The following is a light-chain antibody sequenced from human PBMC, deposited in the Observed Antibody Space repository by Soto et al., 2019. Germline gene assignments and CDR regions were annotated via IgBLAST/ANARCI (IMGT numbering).Light chain of an antibody. CDR3: QQYGSSPCT. J-gene: IGKJ2*02. Sequence: EIVLTQSPGTLSLSPGERAPLSCRASQTVSSNYLAWYRQKPGQAPRLLIYGASSRDTGIPDRVSGSGSGTDFTLTISRLEPEEFAVYYCQQYGSSPCTFGQGTKLEIK. CDR1: QTVSSNY. CDR2: GAS. V-gene: IGKV3-20*01.